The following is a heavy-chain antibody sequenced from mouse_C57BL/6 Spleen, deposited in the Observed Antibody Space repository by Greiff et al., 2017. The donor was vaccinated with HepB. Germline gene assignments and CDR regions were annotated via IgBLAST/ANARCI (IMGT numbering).Heavy chain of an antibody. CDR1: GYAFSSSW. CDR2: IYPGDGDT. CDR3: ARVPIAMDY. V-gene: IGHV1-82*01. Sequence: VQGVESGPELVKPGASVKISCKASGYAFSSSWMNWVKQRPGKGLEWIGRIYPGDGDTNYNGKFKGKATLTADKSSSTAYMQLSSLTSEDSAVYFCARVPIAMDYWGQGTSVTVSS. J-gene: IGHJ4*01.